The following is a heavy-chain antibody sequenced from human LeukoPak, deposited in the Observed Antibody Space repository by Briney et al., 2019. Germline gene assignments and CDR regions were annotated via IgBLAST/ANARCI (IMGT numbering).Heavy chain of an antibody. CDR2: TYYRSKWYN. CDR1: GDSVSSNSAA. CDR3: ARYYYGSGSQPIDYYYYGMDV. D-gene: IGHD3-10*01. V-gene: IGHV6-1*01. J-gene: IGHJ6*02. Sequence: SQTLSLTCAISGDSVSSNSAAWNWIRQSPSRGLEWLGRTYYRSKWYNDYAVSVKSRITINPDTSENQFSLQLNSVTPEDTAVYYCARYYYGSGSQPIDYYYYGMDVWGQGTTVTVSS.